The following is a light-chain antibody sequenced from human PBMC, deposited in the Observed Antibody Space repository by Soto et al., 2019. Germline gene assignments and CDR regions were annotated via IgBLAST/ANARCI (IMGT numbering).Light chain of an antibody. V-gene: IGLV1-36*01. CDR2: YDD. Sequence: QSVLTQPPSVSGTPGQRVSISCSVNTSNIGSNAVNWYQQFPGKAPKLLIYYDDMLYSGVSDRFSGSKSGTSASLAISGLQSEDEADYYCASWDDNLNGPVFGRGTKVTVL. CDR3: ASWDDNLNGPV. J-gene: IGLJ2*01. CDR1: TSNIGSNA.